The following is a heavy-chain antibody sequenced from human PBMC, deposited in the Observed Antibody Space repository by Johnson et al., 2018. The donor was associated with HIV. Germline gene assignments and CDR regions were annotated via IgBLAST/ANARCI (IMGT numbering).Heavy chain of an antibody. D-gene: IGHD3-10*01. Sequence: VQLVESGGGLVQPGGSLRLSCAASGFTFDDYGMSWVRQAPGKGLEWVSGINWNGGNTGYADSVKARFTISSDNAKNSLYLQMNSLRVEDTALYYCARARLLWFRELWPHDAFDIWGQGTKVTVSS. V-gene: IGHV3-20*04. CDR2: INWNGGNT. J-gene: IGHJ3*02. CDR1: GFTFDDYG. CDR3: ARARLLWFRELWPHDAFDI.